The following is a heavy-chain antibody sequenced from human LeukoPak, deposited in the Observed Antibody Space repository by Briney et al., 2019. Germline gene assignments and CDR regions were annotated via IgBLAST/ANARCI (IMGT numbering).Heavy chain of an antibody. CDR2: IIPIFGTA. CDR3: AIEFSSGYFNWFDP. V-gene: IGHV1-69*13. CDR1: GGTFSSYA. Sequence: GASVKVSCKASGGTFSSYAISWVRQAPGQGLEWMGGIIPIFGTANYAQKFQGRVTITADESTSTAYMELSSLRSEDTAVYYCAIEFSSGYFNWFDPWGQEPVVTVPT. J-gene: IGHJ5*02. D-gene: IGHD3-22*01.